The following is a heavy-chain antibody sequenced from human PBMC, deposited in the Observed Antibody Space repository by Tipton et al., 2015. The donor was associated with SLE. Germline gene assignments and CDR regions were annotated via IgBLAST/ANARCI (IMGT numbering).Heavy chain of an antibody. J-gene: IGHJ5*02. CDR1: GGSISSGGYY. D-gene: IGHD2-2*01. Sequence: LRLSCTVSGGSISSGGYYWSWIRQYPGKGLEWIGYIYYSGSTYYNPSLKSRVTISVDTSKNQFSLKLSSVTAADTAVYYCARGSDTSPGWFDPWGQGTLVTVSS. CDR2: IYYSGST. V-gene: IGHV4-31*03. CDR3: ARGSDTSPGWFDP.